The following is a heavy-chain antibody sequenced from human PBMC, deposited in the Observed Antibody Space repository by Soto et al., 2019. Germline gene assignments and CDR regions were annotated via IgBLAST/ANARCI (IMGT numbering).Heavy chain of an antibody. Sequence: QPVGSLRLSCAASGFTFSSYGMHWVRQAPGKGLEWVAVISYDGSNKYYADSVKGRFTISRDNSKNTLYLQMNSLRAEDTAVYYCANSRGLVGATTSAFDIWGQGTMVTVSS. CDR1: GFTFSSYG. D-gene: IGHD1-26*01. J-gene: IGHJ3*02. V-gene: IGHV3-30*18. CDR3: ANSRGLVGATTSAFDI. CDR2: ISYDGSNK.